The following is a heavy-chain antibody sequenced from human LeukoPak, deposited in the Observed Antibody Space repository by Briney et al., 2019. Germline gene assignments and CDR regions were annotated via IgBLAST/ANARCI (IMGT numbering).Heavy chain of an antibody. CDR3: VRGLNGAGDY. D-gene: IGHD2-8*01. CDR1: GFTFSSYW. J-gene: IGHJ4*02. CDR2: INEDETTI. Sequence: PGGSLRLSCAASGFTFSSYWMHWVRHAPGKGLVWVSRINEDETTITYADSVTGRFTISRDNAKNTLFLQMRSLRAEDTAVYYCVRGLNGAGDYWGQGTLVTVSS. V-gene: IGHV3-74*01.